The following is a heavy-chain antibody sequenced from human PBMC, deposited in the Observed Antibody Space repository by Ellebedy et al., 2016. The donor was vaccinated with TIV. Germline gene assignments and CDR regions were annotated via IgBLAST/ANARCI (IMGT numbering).Heavy chain of an antibody. J-gene: IGHJ3*02. CDR2: ISGSGLTI. V-gene: IGHV3-48*04. D-gene: IGHD7-27*01. Sequence: GGSLRLSCAVSGFTFTPYSMNWVRQAPGKGLEWVSYISGSGLTIYYADSVMGRFTISRGNAKNSLYLQMSSLRAEDTAVYYCARDMGWGNERVNDALDIWGQGTMVTVSP. CDR3: ARDMGWGNERVNDALDI. CDR1: GFTFTPYS.